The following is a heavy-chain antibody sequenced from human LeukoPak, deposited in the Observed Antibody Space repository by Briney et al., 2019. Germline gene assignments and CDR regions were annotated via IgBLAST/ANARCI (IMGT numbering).Heavy chain of an antibody. J-gene: IGHJ4*02. V-gene: IGHV3-23*01. D-gene: IGHD2-15*01. CDR1: GFTFSSYA. CDR2: ISGSGGST. Sequence: GGSLRLSCAVSGFTFSSYAMSWVRQAPGKGLEWVSAISGSGGSTYYADSVKGRFTNTRDNSKNTLYLQMNSLRAEDTAVYYCAKDPRYCSGGSCSELYYFDYWGQGTLVSVPS. CDR3: AKDPRYCSGGSCSELYYFDY.